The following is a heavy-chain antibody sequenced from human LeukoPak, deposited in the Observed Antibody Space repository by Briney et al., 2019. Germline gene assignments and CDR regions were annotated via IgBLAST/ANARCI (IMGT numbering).Heavy chain of an antibody. CDR2: ISSISSYI. D-gene: IGHD2-15*01. CDR3: ARDIGINWFDP. V-gene: IGHV3-21*01. Sequence: GGSLRLSCAASGFTFSSYSMNWVRQAPGKGLEWVSSISSISSYIYYAYSVKGRFTIYRDNAKNSLYLQMNSLRAEDTAVYYCARDIGINWFDPWGQGTLVTVSS. J-gene: IGHJ5*02. CDR1: GFTFSSYS.